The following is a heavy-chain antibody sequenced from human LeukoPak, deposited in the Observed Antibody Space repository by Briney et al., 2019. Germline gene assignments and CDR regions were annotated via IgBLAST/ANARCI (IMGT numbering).Heavy chain of an antibody. V-gene: IGHV3-74*01. D-gene: IGHD2-15*01. J-gene: IGHJ6*01. CDR2: INSDVSST. CDR1: GFTFCSYW. CDR3: ARGSAYCSGGSCYGFPYGMDV. Sequence: GGSLRLSCAASGFTFCSYWMHWVRQAPGKGLVWVSRINSDVSSTSYADSVKGRFTISRDNAKNTLYLQMNSLRADDTAVYYCARGSAYCSGGSCYGFPYGMDVWGQGTTVTVSS.